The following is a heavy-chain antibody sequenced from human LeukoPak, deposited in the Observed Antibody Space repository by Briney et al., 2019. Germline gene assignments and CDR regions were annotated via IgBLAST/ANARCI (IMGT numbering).Heavy chain of an antibody. D-gene: IGHD3-22*01. CDR3: ARNDSSGYFDY. Sequence: SETLSLTCAVSDYSISSGNYWGWIRQPPGKGLEWIGSVYHSGSTHYSPSLKSRVTISVDTFKNQFSLKLRSVTAADTAVYYCARNDSSGYFDYWGQGTLVTVSS. J-gene: IGHJ4*02. CDR2: VYHSGST. CDR1: DYSISSGNY. V-gene: IGHV4-38-2*01.